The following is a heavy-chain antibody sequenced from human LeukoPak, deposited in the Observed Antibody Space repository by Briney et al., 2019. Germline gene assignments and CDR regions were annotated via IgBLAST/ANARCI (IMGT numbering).Heavy chain of an antibody. Sequence: GGSLRLSCAASGFTFSSYWMTWVRQAPGKGLEWVANIKQDGSEKYYVDSVKGRFTISRDNAKNSLFLQMDTLRAEDTAVYYCARSEYHFWSTYPFDYWGQGALVTVSS. CDR1: GFTFSSYW. V-gene: IGHV3-7*01. J-gene: IGHJ4*02. CDR2: IKQDGSEK. CDR3: ARSEYHFWSTYPFDY. D-gene: IGHD3-3*01.